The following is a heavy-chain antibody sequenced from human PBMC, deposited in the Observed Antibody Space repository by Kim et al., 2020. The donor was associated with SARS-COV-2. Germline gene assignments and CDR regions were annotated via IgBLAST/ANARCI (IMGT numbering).Heavy chain of an antibody. D-gene: IGHD3-10*01. J-gene: IGHJ4*02. Sequence: GGSLRLSCAASGFTFSSYGMHWVRQAPGKGLEWVAVISYDGSNKYYADSVKGRFTISRDNSKNTLYLQMNSLRAEDTAVYYCARVGAEYYYGSGSPLYYFDYWGQGTLVTVSS. CDR2: ISYDGSNK. V-gene: IGHV3-33*05. CDR1: GFTFSSYG. CDR3: ARVGAEYYYGSGSPLYYFDY.